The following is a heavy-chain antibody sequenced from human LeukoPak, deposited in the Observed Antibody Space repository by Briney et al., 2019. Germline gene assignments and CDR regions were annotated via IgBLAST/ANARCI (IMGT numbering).Heavy chain of an antibody. CDR2: INQDGTEK. J-gene: IGHJ3*01. CDR3: ARQAVARPFDL. V-gene: IGHV3-7*01. Sequence: GESLRLSCAASGFSFTTYWMSWVRQAQGKGLEWVANINQDGTEKYYVDSVKGRFTISRDNGKNSLYLQMNSPRAGDTAVYYCARQAVARPFDLWGQGTMVAVSS. CDR1: GFSFTTYW.